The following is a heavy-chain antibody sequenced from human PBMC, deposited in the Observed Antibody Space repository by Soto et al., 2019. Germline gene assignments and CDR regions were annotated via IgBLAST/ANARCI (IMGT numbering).Heavy chain of an antibody. J-gene: IGHJ3*02. CDR1: GGTFSSYT. Sequence: QVQLVQSGAEVKKPGSSVKVSCKASGGTFSSYTISWVRQAPGQGLEWMGRIIPILGIANYAQKFQGRVTITADKSTSTAYMELSSLRSEDTAVYYCARDRYCGGDCCIPEDAFDIWGQGTMVTVSS. D-gene: IGHD2-21*01. V-gene: IGHV1-69*08. CDR3: ARDRYCGGDCCIPEDAFDI. CDR2: IIPILGIA.